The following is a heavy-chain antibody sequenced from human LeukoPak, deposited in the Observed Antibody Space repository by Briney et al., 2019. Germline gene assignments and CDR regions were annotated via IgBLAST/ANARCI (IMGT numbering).Heavy chain of an antibody. D-gene: IGHD6-13*01. Sequence: GGSLRLSCAASGFTFSRYSMNWVRQAPGKGLEWVSSISSSTNYIYYADSVKGRFTISRDNARNSLYLQMNSLRAEDTAVYYCATEISSSWIIDYWGRGTLVTVS. CDR3: ATEISSSWIIDY. CDR1: GFTFSRYS. J-gene: IGHJ4*02. CDR2: ISSSTNYI. V-gene: IGHV3-21*01.